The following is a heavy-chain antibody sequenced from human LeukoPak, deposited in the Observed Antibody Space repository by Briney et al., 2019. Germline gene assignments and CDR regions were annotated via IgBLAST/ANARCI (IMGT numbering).Heavy chain of an antibody. J-gene: IGHJ4*02. CDR2: IWYDGSNK. CDR1: GFTFSSYG. V-gene: IGHV3-33*01. CDR3: ARDRKRGFFAANDRFDY. D-gene: IGHD3-3*01. Sequence: GGSLRLSCAASGFTFSSYGMHWVRQAPGKGLEWVAVIWYDGSNKYYADSVKGRFTISRDNSKNTLYLQMNSLRAEDTAVYYCARDRKRGFFAANDRFDYWGQGTLVTVSS.